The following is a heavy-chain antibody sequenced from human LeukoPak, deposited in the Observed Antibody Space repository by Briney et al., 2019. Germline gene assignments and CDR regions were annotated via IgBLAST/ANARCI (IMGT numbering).Heavy chain of an antibody. V-gene: IGHV1-2*03. CDR2: INPNSGGT. CDR3: ALTTVTTAIDY. J-gene: IGHJ4*02. D-gene: IGHD4-11*01. Sequence: LAASVKVSCKASGYTFTGYYMHWVRQAPGQGLEWMGWINPNSGGTNYAQKFQGRVTMTRDTPISTAYMELSRLRSDDTAVYYCALTTVTTAIDYWGQGTLVTVSS. CDR1: GYTFTGYY.